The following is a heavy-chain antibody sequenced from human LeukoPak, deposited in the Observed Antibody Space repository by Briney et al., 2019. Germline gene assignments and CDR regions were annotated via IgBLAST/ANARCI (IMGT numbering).Heavy chain of an antibody. J-gene: IGHJ4*02. CDR1: GYTFTSYD. CDR3: ARVDYGDYVPHFDY. Sequence: ASVTVSCTASGYTFTSYDINWVRQATGQGLEWMGWMNPNSGNTGYAQKFQGRVTMTRNTSISTAYMELSSLRSEDTAVYYCARVDYGDYVPHFDYWGQGTLVTVSS. V-gene: IGHV1-8*01. D-gene: IGHD4-17*01. CDR2: MNPNSGNT.